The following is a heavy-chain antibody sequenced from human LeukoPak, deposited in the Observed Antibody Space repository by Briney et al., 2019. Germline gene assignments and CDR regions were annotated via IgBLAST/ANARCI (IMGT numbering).Heavy chain of an antibody. J-gene: IGHJ4*02. CDR1: GFTFSSSA. CDR3: AKVGAARPSLDY. Sequence: GGSLRLSCAASGFTFSSSAMSWVRQAPGKGLEWVSAISNNGGYTYYADSVQGRFTISRDNSKNTLYLQMNSLRAEDTAVYYCAKVGAARPSLDYWGQGTLVTVSS. CDR2: ISNNGGYT. V-gene: IGHV3-23*01. D-gene: IGHD6-6*01.